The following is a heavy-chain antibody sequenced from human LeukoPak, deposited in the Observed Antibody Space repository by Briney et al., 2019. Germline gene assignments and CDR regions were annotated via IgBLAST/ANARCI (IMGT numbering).Heavy chain of an antibody. CDR1: GFTFSSYG. CDR2: ISGSGGST. V-gene: IGHV3-23*01. J-gene: IGHJ4*02. D-gene: IGHD3-22*01. Sequence: QPGGSLRLSCAASGFTFSSYGMSWVRQAPGKGLEWVSAISGSGGSTYYADSVKGRFTISRDNSKNTLYLQMNSLRAEDTAVYYCAKVPRKYYYDSSGYYGSYYFDYWGQGTLVTVSS. CDR3: AKVPRKYYYDSSGYYGSYYFDY.